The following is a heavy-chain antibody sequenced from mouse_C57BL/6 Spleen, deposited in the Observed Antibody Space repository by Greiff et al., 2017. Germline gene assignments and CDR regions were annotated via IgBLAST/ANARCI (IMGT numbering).Heavy chain of an antibody. J-gene: IGHJ4*01. Sequence: QVQLQQSGAELVRPGASVTLSCKASGYTFTDYEMHWVKQTPVHGLEWIGAIDPETGGTAYNQKFKGKATLTADKSSSTAYMELRSLTSEDCSCYHCTGRVVRDAMDCWGQGSSVSVSS. CDR2: IDPETGGT. V-gene: IGHV1-15*01. CDR3: TGRVVRDAMDC. CDR1: GYTFTDYE. D-gene: IGHD1-1*01.